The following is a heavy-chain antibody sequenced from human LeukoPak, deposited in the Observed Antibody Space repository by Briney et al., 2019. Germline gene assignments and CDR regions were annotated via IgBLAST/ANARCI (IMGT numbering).Heavy chain of an antibody. J-gene: IGHJ6*02. V-gene: IGHV4-34*01. CDR3: TRGNMSPGSFHGMDV. D-gene: IGHD2-21*01. Sequence: PSQTLSLTCAIYGGSFGTHSWTWIRQPPGKGLEWLGEIHQSGSTNYNPSLRSRVIISVDTSKNQFSVRLRSVTAADTAMYFCTRGNMSPGSFHGMDVWGQGTMVT. CDR2: IHQSGST. CDR1: GGSFGTHS.